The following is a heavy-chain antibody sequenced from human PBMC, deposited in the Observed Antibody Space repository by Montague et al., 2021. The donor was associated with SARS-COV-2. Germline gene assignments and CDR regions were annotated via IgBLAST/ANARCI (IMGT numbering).Heavy chain of an antibody. J-gene: IGHJ5*02. D-gene: IGHD5-12*01. CDR2: IYYSGST. Sequence: SETLSLTCTVSGGSVSSGSYYWSWIRQPPGKGLEWIGNIYYSGSTNYNPSLKSRVTISIDTSKNQFSLRLTSVTAADTAAYYCARGPGSGYVLEVLERGCFDAWGQGTQVTVSS. CDR1: GGSVSSGSYY. CDR3: ARGPGSGYVLEVLERGCFDA. V-gene: IGHV4-61*01.